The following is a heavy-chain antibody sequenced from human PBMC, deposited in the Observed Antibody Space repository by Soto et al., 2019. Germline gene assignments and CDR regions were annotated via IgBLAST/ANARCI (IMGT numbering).Heavy chain of an antibody. D-gene: IGHD5-12*01. CDR1: GYTFTSYS. CDR2: INTYNGNT. CDR3: ATTRRDGGYVKGMDV. V-gene: IGHV1-18*04. J-gene: IGHJ6*02. Sequence: ASVKVSCKASGYTFTSYSFNWVRSAPGQGLEWMGWINTYNGNTNYAQNLQGRVTMTTDTSTRTAYMELRSLRSDDTAVYYCATTRRDGGYVKGMDVWGQGTTVTVSS.